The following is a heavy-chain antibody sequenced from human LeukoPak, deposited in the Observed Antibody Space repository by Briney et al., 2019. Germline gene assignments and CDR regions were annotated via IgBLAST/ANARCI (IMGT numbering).Heavy chain of an antibody. V-gene: IGHV3-43*02. Sequence: GGSLRLSCAVSGFTFDDYAMHWVRQAPGKGLEWVALISGDGATTYYADSVKGRFTISRDNSKNSLYLQMNSLRTEDTALYYCAKTPPSYGRWGQGTLVTVSS. CDR3: AKTPPSYGR. J-gene: IGHJ4*02. D-gene: IGHD1-14*01. CDR1: GFTFDDYA. CDR2: ISGDGATT.